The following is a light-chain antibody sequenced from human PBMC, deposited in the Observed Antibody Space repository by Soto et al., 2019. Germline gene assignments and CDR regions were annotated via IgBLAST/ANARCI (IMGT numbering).Light chain of an antibody. Sequence: EIVLPQSPFTLPLSPGERAALSCRASQSVSSYLAWYQQKPGQAPRLLIYDASNRATGIPARFSGSGSGTDFTLTISSLEPEDFAVYYCQQRSNWPPRFTYGPGTKVDNK. CDR3: QQRSNWPPRFT. V-gene: IGKV3-11*01. J-gene: IGKJ3*01. CDR2: DAS. CDR1: QSVSSY.